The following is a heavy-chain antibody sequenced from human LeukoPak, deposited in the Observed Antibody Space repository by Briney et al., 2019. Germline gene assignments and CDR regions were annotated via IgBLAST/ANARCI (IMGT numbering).Heavy chain of an antibody. D-gene: IGHD2-2*01. CDR2: IWNDGTNT. Sequence: GRSLRLSCAASGFTFTTYGMHWVRQAPGKGLEWVAVIWNDGTNTYYADSVKGRFTISRDNSKNILYLQMSSPRAEDTAVYYCARGLYCTSTSCYFGGGNYYYYMDVWGKGTTVTVSS. J-gene: IGHJ6*03. CDR1: GFTFTTYG. CDR3: ARGLYCTSTSCYFGGGNYYYYMDV. V-gene: IGHV3-33*01.